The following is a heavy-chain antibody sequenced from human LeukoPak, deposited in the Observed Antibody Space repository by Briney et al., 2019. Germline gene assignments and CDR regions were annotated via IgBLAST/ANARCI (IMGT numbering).Heavy chain of an antibody. CDR2: ISSSSSYI. V-gene: IGHV3-21*01. Sequence: PGGSLRLSCAASGFTFSSYSMNWVRQAPGKGLEWVSSISSSSSYIYYADSVKGRFTISRDNAKNSLYLQMNSLRAEDTAVYYCARSFLSDYYVSSGYHDAFDIWGQGTMVTVSS. CDR3: ARSFLSDYYVSSGYHDAFDI. CDR1: GFTFSSYS. D-gene: IGHD3-22*01. J-gene: IGHJ3*02.